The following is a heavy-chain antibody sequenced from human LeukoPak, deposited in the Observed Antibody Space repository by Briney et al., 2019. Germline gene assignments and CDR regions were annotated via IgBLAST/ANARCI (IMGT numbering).Heavy chain of an antibody. D-gene: IGHD2-15*01. Sequence: GGSLRLSCAASGFTFDDYGMSWVRQAPGKGLEWVSGINWNGGSTGYADSVKGRFTISRDNAKNSLYLQMNSLRAEDTAVYYCARKICSGGSCRYGQGWFDPWGQGTLVTVSS. V-gene: IGHV3-20*04. CDR2: INWNGGST. CDR1: GFTFDDYG. CDR3: ARKICSGGSCRYGQGWFDP. J-gene: IGHJ5*02.